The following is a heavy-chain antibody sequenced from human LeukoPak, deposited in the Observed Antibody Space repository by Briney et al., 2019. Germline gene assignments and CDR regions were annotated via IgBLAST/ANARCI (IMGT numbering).Heavy chain of an antibody. CDR2: IWYDGSNK. Sequence: GRSLRLSCAASGFTFSSYGMHWVRQAPGKGLEWVAVIWYDGSNKYYADSVKGRFTISRDNSKNTLYLQMNSLRAEDTAVYYCAREASTVTTGDFDYWGQGTLVTVSS. J-gene: IGHJ4*02. V-gene: IGHV3-33*01. CDR1: GFTFSSYG. D-gene: IGHD4-17*01. CDR3: AREASTVTTGDFDY.